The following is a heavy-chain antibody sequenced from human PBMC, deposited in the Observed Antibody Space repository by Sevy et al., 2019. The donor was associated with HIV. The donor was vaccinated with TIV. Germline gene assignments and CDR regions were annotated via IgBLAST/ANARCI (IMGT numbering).Heavy chain of an antibody. V-gene: IGHV4-59*01. CDR1: GGTISSYY. Sequence: SETLCLTCTVSGGTISSYYWSWIRQPPGKGLEWIGYIYYSGSTNYNPSLKSRVTISVDMSKNQFSLKLSSVTAADTAVYYCARGQVGGYSYGFFDYWGQGTLVTVSS. CDR3: ARGQVGGYSYGFFDY. J-gene: IGHJ4*02. D-gene: IGHD5-18*01. CDR2: IYYSGST.